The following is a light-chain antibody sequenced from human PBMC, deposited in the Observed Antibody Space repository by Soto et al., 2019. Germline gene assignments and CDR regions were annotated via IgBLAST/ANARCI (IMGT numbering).Light chain of an antibody. CDR2: AAS. Sequence: DIQMTQSPSSLSASVGDRVTITCRASLGIRNDLGWYQHKPGKAPKRLIYAASSLQSGVPSRFSGSGSGTEFTLTISSLQPEDFATYYCQQLNSYLPLTFGGGTKVDIK. CDR3: QQLNSYLPLT. V-gene: IGKV1-17*01. J-gene: IGKJ4*01. CDR1: LGIRND.